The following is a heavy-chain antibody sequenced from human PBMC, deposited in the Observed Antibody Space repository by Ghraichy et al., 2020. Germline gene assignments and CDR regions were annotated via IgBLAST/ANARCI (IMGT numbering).Heavy chain of an antibody. CDR2: ISGSGGST. CDR1: GFTFSGDW. Sequence: GESLNISCVGSGFTFSGDWMSWVRQAPGKGLEWVSAISGSGGSTYYADSVKGRFTISRDNSKNTLYLQMNSLRAEDTAVYYCAKDRAPYSYEVAMVNDWGQGTLVTVSS. CDR3: AKDRAPYSYEVAMVND. V-gene: IGHV3-23*01. J-gene: IGHJ4*02. D-gene: IGHD5-18*01.